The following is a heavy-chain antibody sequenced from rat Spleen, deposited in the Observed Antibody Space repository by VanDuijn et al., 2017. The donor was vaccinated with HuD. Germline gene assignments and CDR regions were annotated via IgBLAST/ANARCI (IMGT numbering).Heavy chain of an antibody. V-gene: IGHV5-7*01. Sequence: EVHLVESGGGLVQPGRSLKLSCAASGFTFSNYNMAWVRQAPKKGLEWVATISYGDSSGHSSTYYRDSVKGRFTISRANAKSTLSLQMSKLGSEDTAIYYCAREDFGVDHWGQGVMVTVSS. J-gene: IGHJ2*01. CDR3: AREDFGVDH. CDR2: ISYGDSSGHSST. CDR1: GFTFSNYN. D-gene: IGHD4-3*01.